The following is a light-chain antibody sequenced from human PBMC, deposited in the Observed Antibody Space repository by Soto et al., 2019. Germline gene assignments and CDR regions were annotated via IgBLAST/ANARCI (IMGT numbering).Light chain of an antibody. CDR2: DAS. V-gene: IGKV3-11*01. J-gene: IGKJ5*01. CDR1: QSVSSN. CDR3: QQRSNWPLIT. Sequence: IVTTQYPDPLYASXXATATPSSTASQSVSSNLAWYQQKPGQAPRLLIYDASNRATGIPARFSGSGSGTDFTLTISSLEPEDFAVYYCQQRSNWPLITFGHGTRLVI.